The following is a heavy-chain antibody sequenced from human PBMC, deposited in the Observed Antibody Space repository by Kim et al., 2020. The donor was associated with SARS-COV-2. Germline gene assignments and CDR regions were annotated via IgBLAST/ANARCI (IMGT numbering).Heavy chain of an antibody. D-gene: IGHD6-13*01. Sequence: GGSLRLSCAASGFTFSSYAMHWVRQAPGKGLEWVAVISYDGSNKYYADSVKGRFTISRDNSKNTLYLQMNSLRAEDTAVYYCARGQVAAAGKGLDYYYGMDVWGQGTTVTVSS. J-gene: IGHJ6*02. CDR1: GFTFSSYA. CDR3: ARGQVAAAGKGLDYYYGMDV. V-gene: IGHV3-30*04. CDR2: ISYDGSNK.